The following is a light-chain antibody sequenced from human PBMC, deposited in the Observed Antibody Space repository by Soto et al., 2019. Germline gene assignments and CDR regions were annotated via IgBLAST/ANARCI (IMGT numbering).Light chain of an antibody. J-gene: IGKJ4*01. Sequence: DLQMTQSPPSVSASVGDRVTITCRASQAINNWLAWYQQKPGHAPKLLIYATSTLQTGVPSRFSGCGPGTDFPLTISSLQPEDVATYYCQQANSSPLSFGGGTKVEFK. V-gene: IGKV1-12*01. CDR3: QQANSSPLS. CDR2: ATS. CDR1: QAINNW.